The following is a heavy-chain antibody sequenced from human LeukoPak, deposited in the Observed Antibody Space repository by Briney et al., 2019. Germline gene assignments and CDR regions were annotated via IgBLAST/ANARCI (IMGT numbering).Heavy chain of an antibody. CDR3: ARGRSAYYYDSSGRRPDAFDI. V-gene: IGHV4-34*01. CDR1: GGSFSGYY. CDR2: INHSGST. D-gene: IGHD3-22*01. Sequence: SETLSLTCAVYGGSFSGYYWSWIRQPPGKGLEWIGEINHSGSTNYNPPLKSRVTISVDTSKNQFSLKLSSVAAADTAVYYCARGRSAYYYDSSGRRPDAFDIWGQGTMVTVSS. J-gene: IGHJ3*02.